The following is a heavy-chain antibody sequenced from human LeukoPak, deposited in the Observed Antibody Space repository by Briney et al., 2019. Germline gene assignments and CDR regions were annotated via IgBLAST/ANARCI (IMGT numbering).Heavy chain of an antibody. CDR1: GGTFSSYT. J-gene: IGHJ6*03. CDR3: AGRTQYPDKYYYYYMDV. D-gene: IGHD4-11*01. Sequence: SVKVSCKASGGTFSSYTISWVRQAPGQGLEWMGRIIPILGIANYAQKFQGRVTITADKSTSTAYMELSSLRSEGTAVYYCAGRTQYPDKYYYYYMDVWGKGTTVTVSS. V-gene: IGHV1-69*02. CDR2: IIPILGIA.